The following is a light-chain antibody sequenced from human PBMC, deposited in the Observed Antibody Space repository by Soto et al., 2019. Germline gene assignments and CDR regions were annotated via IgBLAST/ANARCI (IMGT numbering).Light chain of an antibody. CDR2: GAS. J-gene: IGKJ2*01. Sequence: EIVLTQSPGTLSLSPGERATLSCRASQSVSSSYLAWYQQKPGQAPRLLIYGASSRAAGIPDRFSGSGSGTDLTLTISRLEPEDFAVYYCQQYGSSPMYTFVQGTKLEIK. CDR1: QSVSSSY. V-gene: IGKV3-20*01. CDR3: QQYGSSPMYT.